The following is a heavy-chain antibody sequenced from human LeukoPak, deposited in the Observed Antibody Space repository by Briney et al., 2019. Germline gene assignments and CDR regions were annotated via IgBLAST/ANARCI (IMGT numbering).Heavy chain of an antibody. CDR3: ARGKVSGDYVWGSYRSTFDY. CDR2: INHSGST. V-gene: IGHV4-34*01. D-gene: IGHD3-16*02. Sequence: PSETLSLTCTVSGGSISSYYWSWIRQPPGKGLEWIGEINHSGSTNYNPSLKSRVTISVDTSKNQFSLKLSSVTAADTAVYYCARGKVSGDYVWGSYRSTFDYWGQGTLVTVSS. CDR1: GGSISSYY. J-gene: IGHJ4*02.